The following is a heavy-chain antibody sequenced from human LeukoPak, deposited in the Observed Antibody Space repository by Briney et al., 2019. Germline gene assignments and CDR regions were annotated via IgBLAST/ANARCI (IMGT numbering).Heavy chain of an antibody. J-gene: IGHJ3*02. CDR3: ARELYCSGGRCYGDAFDI. D-gene: IGHD2-15*01. V-gene: IGHV3-66*01. CDR2: IYNGGST. Sequence: GGSLRLSCAASGFTVSIKYMSWVRQAPGRGLEWVADIYNGGSTYYADYMKGRFSIARDNSKHTLYLQMNGPGAEETDLYYCARELYCSGGRCYGDAFDIWGQGTMVTVSS. CDR1: GFTVSIKY.